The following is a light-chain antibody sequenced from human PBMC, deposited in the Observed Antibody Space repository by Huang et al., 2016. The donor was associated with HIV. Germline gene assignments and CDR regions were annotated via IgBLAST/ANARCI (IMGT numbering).Light chain of an antibody. Sequence: DIQMTQSPSSLSASIRDRVTITCRASQNIGTSFNWYQQKPGQAPKLLIDATFNLQSGVPSRFSGGGSGTAFTLTINSLQPEDFATYYCQQSQSPPRTFGQGTKVEI. CDR3: QQSQSPPRT. J-gene: IGKJ1*01. CDR1: QNIGTS. V-gene: IGKV1-39*01. CDR2: ATF.